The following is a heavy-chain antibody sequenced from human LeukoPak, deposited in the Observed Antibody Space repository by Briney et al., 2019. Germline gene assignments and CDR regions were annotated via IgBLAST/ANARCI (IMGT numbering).Heavy chain of an antibody. J-gene: IGHJ5*02. CDR3: ARRGFADYYDSSGYQQYNLFDP. D-gene: IGHD3-22*01. V-gene: IGHV4-59*08. Sequence: SETLSLTCTVCGGFIRSHCWSWIRQPSAKGLEWIGYIYYSGSTNYNPSRKSRVTISVDTSKTRFSLKLSSVTTADTAVYYCARRGFADYYDSSGYQQYNLFDPWGEGTLVTVSS. CDR1: GGFIRSHC. CDR2: IYYSGST.